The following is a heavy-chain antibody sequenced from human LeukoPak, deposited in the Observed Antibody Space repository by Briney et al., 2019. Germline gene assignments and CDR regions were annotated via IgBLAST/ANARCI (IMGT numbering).Heavy chain of an antibody. CDR2: INLSGTT. CDR1: GGSISTYS. J-gene: IGHJ5*02. D-gene: IGHD6-13*01. V-gene: IGHV4-4*07. Sequence: SETLSLTCTVSGGSISTYSWSWIRQPAGNALEWIGRINLSGTTNYNPSLKSRVTISVDTSKNQFSLKLSSVTAADTAVYFCVRHFHGSGYVVDLWGQGTLVTVSS. CDR3: VRHFHGSGYVVDL.